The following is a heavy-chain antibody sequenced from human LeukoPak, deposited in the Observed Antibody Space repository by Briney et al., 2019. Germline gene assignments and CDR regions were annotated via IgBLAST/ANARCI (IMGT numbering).Heavy chain of an antibody. CDR3: ARNTGSGWYLGYFDY. CDR2: ISYDGSNK. V-gene: IGHV3-30-3*01. J-gene: IGHJ4*02. Sequence: GGSLRLSCAASGFTFSSYAMHWVRQAPGKGLEWVAVISYDGSNKYYADSVKGRFTISRDNSKNTLYLQMNSLRAEDTAVYYCARNTGSGWYLGYFDYWGQGTLVTVSS. CDR1: GFTFSSYA. D-gene: IGHD6-19*01.